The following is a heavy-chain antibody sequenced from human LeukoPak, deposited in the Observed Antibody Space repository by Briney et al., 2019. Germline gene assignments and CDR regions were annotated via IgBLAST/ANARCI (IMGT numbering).Heavy chain of an antibody. Sequence: ASVKVSCKASGYTFTSYGISWVRQAPGQGLEWMGWISAYNGNTNYSQEVQGRVSMTTDTSTSTAYLELRSLRSDDTAVYYCARGGGLVPGTWFDPWGQGTLVTVSS. V-gene: IGHV1-18*01. CDR2: ISAYNGNT. D-gene: IGHD6-19*01. J-gene: IGHJ5*02. CDR1: GYTFTSYG. CDR3: ARGGGLVPGTWFDP.